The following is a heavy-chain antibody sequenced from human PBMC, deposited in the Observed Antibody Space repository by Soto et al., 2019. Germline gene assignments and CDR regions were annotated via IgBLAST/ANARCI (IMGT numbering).Heavy chain of an antibody. V-gene: IGHV4-59*01. CDR1: GGSISGYY. Sequence: QVQLQESGPGLVKPSETLSLTCTVSGGSISGYYWSWIRQPPGKGLEWIGYMYNTGSTVYNPSFKSRDTRSVDTSKNQFSLKLNSVTAADTAVYYCARDLWGYCGTDCYPLDVWGQGTTVTVSS. J-gene: IGHJ6*02. CDR3: ARDLWGYCGTDCYPLDV. CDR2: MYNTGST. D-gene: IGHD2-21*02.